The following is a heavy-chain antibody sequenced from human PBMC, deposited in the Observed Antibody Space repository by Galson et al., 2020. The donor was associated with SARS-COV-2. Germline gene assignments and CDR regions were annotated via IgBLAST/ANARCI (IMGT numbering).Heavy chain of an antibody. Sequence: GGSLRLSCAASGFTFSNDGMNWIRQPPGNGRELVAIISYGCTSTYYSNPAHSRLTISRDNSKSTVYLQMHSLRAEETAVYYCVKDLRYDVLSGRNEFDQWGQGTQVTVSS. CDR3: VKDLRYDVLSGRNEFDQ. CDR2: ISYGCTST. D-gene: IGHD3-9*01. CDR1: GFTFSNDG. V-gene: IGHV3-30*18. J-gene: IGHJ4*02.